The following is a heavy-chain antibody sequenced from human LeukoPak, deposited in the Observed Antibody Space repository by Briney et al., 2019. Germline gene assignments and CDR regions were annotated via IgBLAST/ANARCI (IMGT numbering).Heavy chain of an antibody. CDR3: ARGRRDGYIYDY. J-gene: IGHJ4*02. V-gene: IGHV4-34*01. CDR1: GGSFSGYY. CDR2: INHSGST. D-gene: IGHD5-24*01. Sequence: PSETLSLTCAVYGGSFSGYYWSWIRQPPGKGLEWIGEINHSGSTNYNPSLESRVTISVDTSKNQFSLKLSSVTAADTAVYYCARGRRDGYIYDYWGQGTLVTVSS.